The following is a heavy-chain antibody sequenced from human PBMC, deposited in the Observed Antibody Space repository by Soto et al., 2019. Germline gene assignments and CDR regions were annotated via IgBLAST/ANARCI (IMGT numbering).Heavy chain of an antibody. CDR3: ARQIAGRGLRPAATKNYGMDV. D-gene: IGHD2-2*01. CDR2: IWYDGSNK. V-gene: IGHV3-33*01. CDR1: GFTFSSYG. Sequence: GGSLRLSCAASGFTFSSYGMHWVRQAPGKGLEWVAVIWYDGSNKYYADSVKGRFTISRDNSKNTLYLQMNSLRAEDTAVYYCARQIAGRGLRPAATKNYGMDVWGQGTTVTVSS. J-gene: IGHJ6*02.